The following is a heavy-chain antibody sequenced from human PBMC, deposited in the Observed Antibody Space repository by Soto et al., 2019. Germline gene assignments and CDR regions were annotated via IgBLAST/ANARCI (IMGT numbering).Heavy chain of an antibody. J-gene: IGHJ3*02. CDR1: GYTFTIYY. V-gene: IGHV1-46*01. CDR3: ARDRDCGGDCYKDAFDI. D-gene: IGHD2-21*02. Sequence: GASVKVSCKASGYTFTIYYMHWVRQAPGQGLEWMGIINPSGGSTSYAQKFQGRVTMTRDTSTSTVYMELSSLRSEDTTVYYCARDRDCGGDCYKDAFDIWGQGTMVTVS. CDR2: INPSGGST.